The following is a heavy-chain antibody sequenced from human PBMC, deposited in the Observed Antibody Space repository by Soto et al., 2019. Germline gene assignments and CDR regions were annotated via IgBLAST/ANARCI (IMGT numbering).Heavy chain of an antibody. J-gene: IGHJ6*03. D-gene: IGHD2-15*01. V-gene: IGHV3-23*01. CDR1: GFTFSSYA. CDR3: AKRGVHCSDGSCYGFYYYYYYMDV. Sequence: GGSLRLSCAASGFTFSSYAMSWVRQAPGKGLEWVSAISGSGGSTYYADSVKGRFTISRDNSKNTLYLQMNSLRAEDTDVYYCAKRGVHCSDGSCYGFYYYYYYMDVWGKGTTVTVSS. CDR2: ISGSGGST.